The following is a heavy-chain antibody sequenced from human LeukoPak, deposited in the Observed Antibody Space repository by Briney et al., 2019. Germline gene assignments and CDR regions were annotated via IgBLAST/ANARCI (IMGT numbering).Heavy chain of an antibody. CDR3: ARGGFYCGGDCYVDY. Sequence: KPSESLSLTCAVDGGSFSPYYSGWIRQPPGKGLGWIGEINHIGSTTYNPSPKSRVTISVDTSKNQFSLRLSSVTAADTAVYYCARGGFYCGGDCYVDYWGQGTLVTVSS. CDR2: INHIGST. CDR1: GGSFSPYY. J-gene: IGHJ4*02. V-gene: IGHV4-34*01. D-gene: IGHD2-21*02.